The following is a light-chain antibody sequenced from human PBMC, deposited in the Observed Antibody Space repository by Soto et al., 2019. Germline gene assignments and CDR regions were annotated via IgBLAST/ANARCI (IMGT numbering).Light chain of an antibody. J-gene: IGKJ4*01. V-gene: IGKV3-20*01. CDR2: AAS. CDR1: QSVSSSY. Sequence: EIVLTQSPCTLSLSPGERATLSCRASQSVSSSYLAWYQHIPGQAPRLLIYAASSRATGIPDRFSGSGSGADFTLTISRLEPEDFALYYCQQHGSSPLTFGGGTKVEIK. CDR3: QQHGSSPLT.